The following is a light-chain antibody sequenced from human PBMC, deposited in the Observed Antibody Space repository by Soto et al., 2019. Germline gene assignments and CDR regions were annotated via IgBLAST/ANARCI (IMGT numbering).Light chain of an antibody. V-gene: IGKV1-5*03. CDR3: QQYNSGSRM. Sequence: DVQMTQSPSTLPASVGDRVTITCRASQSVSSWVAWYQQKPGKAPKLLISKASTLESGVPSRFTGSGSGTDFTLTISSLQPDDFATYYCQQYNSGSRMFGQGTRVEIK. CDR1: QSVSSW. J-gene: IGKJ1*01. CDR2: KAS.